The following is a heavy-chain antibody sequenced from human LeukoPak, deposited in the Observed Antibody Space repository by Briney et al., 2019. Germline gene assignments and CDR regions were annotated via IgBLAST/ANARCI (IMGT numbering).Heavy chain of an antibody. D-gene: IGHD1/OR15-1a*01. Sequence: PSETLSLTCTVSGGSISSYYWSWIRQPPGKGLEWIGYIYYSGSTNYNPSLKSRVTISVDTSKNQFSLKLSSVTAADTAVYYCARQGTVPRPNFDYWGQGTLVTVSS. V-gene: IGHV4-59*08. J-gene: IGHJ4*02. CDR2: IYYSGST. CDR1: GGSISSYY. CDR3: ARQGTVPRPNFDY.